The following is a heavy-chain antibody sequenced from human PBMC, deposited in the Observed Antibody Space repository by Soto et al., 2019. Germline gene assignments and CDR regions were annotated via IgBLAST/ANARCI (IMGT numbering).Heavy chain of an antibody. V-gene: IGHV1-69*01. D-gene: IGHD7-27*01. CDR2: IIPIFGTA. CDR3: ARDLATGDQRGYDGWYFDL. J-gene: IGHJ2*01. Sequence: QVQLVQSGAEVKKPGSSLKVSCKASGGTFSSYAISWVRQAPGQGLEWMGGIIPIFGTANYAQKFQGRVTITADESTSTAYMELSSLRSEDTAVYYCARDLATGDQRGYDGWYFDLWGRGTLVTVSS. CDR1: GGTFSSYA.